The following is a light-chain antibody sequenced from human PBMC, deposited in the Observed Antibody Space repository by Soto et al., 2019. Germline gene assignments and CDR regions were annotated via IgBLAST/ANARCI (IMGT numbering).Light chain of an antibody. CDR2: DTS. V-gene: IGKV3-11*01. CDR1: QGIGDT. J-gene: IGKJ5*01. CDR3: QQRSNWPPIT. Sequence: EIVMTQSPATLSVSPGEGATLSCRASQGIGDTLAWYQQKPGQTPRLLIYDTSIRAAGIPARFSGSGFGTDFTLTISSLEPEDAAVYYCQQRSNWPPITFGQGTRLEIK.